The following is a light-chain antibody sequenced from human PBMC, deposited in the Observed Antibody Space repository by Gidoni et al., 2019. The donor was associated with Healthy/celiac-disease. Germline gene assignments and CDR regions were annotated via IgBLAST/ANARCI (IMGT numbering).Light chain of an antibody. J-gene: IGKJ3*01. V-gene: IGKV1-39*01. CDR2: AAS. CDR3: QQSYSTPFT. Sequence: DIQMTQSPSSLSASVGDRVTITCRASQSISSHLNWYQQKPGKAPKLLTYAASSLQSGVPSRFSGSGSGTDFTLTISSLQPEDFATYYCQQSYSTPFTFGPGTKVDIK. CDR1: QSISSH.